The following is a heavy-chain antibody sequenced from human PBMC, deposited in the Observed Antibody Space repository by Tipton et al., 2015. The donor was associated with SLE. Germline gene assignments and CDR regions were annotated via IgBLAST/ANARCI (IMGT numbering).Heavy chain of an antibody. J-gene: IGHJ4*02. Sequence: QLVQSGAEVKKPGASVKVSCKASGYTFTNYHMHWVRQAPGQGLEWMGIINPNSDTTSYSENFQGRVTMTTDTSTSTAYMELRSLRSDDTAVYYCARGTSGSLDYWGQGTLVTVSS. D-gene: IGHD1-26*01. CDR3: ARGTSGSLDY. CDR1: GYTFTNYH. CDR2: INPNSDTT. V-gene: IGHV1-46*01.